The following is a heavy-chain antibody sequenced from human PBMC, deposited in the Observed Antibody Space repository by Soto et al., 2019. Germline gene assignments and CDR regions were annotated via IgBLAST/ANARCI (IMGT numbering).Heavy chain of an antibody. D-gene: IGHD2-8*01. CDR2: ISSSSSTI. Sequence: EVQLVESGGGLVQPGGSLRLSCAASGFTFSSYSMNWVRQAPGKGLEWVSYISSSSSTIYYADSVKGRFTISRDNAKNSLYLQMKSLRAEDTAVYYCAKVYEGPGCFGGYMDVWGKGTTVTVSS. CDR1: GFTFSSYS. CDR3: AKVYEGPGCFGGYMDV. V-gene: IGHV3-48*01. J-gene: IGHJ6*03.